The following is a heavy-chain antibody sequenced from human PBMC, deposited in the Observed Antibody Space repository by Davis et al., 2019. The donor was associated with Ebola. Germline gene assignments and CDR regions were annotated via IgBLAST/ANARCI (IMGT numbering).Heavy chain of an antibody. CDR1: GASISSNNW. CDR3: ARVKTGLWDSSGLGAFDI. CDR2: IYHNGRT. D-gene: IGHD6-19*01. Sequence: PSETLSLTCAVSGASISSNNWWSWVRQPPGKGLEWIGEIYHNGRTNYNPSLKSRVTISVDNSKNQFSLNLSSVTAADTAVYYCARVKTGLWDSSGLGAFDIWGQGTMLTGPS. J-gene: IGHJ3*02. V-gene: IGHV4-4*02.